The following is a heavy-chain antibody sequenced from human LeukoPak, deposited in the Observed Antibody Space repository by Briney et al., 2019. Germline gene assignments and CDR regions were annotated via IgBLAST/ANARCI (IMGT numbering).Heavy chain of an antibody. V-gene: IGHV3-74*01. CDR2: INSDGSST. D-gene: IGHD2-2*01. CDR3: ARAFDTSWDYYYMDV. J-gene: IGHJ6*03. CDR1: GFTFSSYW. Sequence: SGGSLRLSCAASGFTFSSYWMHWVRQAPGKGLVWVSRINSDGSSTSYADSVKGRFTISRDDAKNSLYLQMNSLRAEDTAVYYCARAFDTSWDYYYMDVWGKGTTVTVSS.